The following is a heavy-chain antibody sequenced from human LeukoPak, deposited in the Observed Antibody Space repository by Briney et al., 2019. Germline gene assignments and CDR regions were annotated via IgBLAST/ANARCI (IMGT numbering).Heavy chain of an antibody. CDR1: GYIFKYYF. CDR2: INLNDGTT. J-gene: IGHJ4*02. CDR3: ARATSSDWYNFFAS. V-gene: IGHV1-46*02. Sequence: ASVKVSCKASGYIFKYYFINWVRLAPGQGPEWMGQINLNDGTTTYAQKCRGRVTLTSDTSASTVYMELGGLRSEDTAVYYCARATSSDWYNFFASWGQGTLLTVSS. D-gene: IGHD3-9*01.